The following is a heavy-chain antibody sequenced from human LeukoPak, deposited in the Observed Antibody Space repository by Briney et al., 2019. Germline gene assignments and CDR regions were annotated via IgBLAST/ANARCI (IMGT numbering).Heavy chain of an antibody. Sequence: GGSLRLSCTASGFTFGDYAMNWFRQAPGKGLEWVAAISGSGVSTYYADSVKGRFTISRDNSKNTLYLQVSSLRAEDTAVYYCAKEPSSGQRGENCFDYWGQGTLVTVSS. V-gene: IGHV3-23*01. CDR1: GFTFGDYA. J-gene: IGHJ4*02. CDR2: ISGSGVST. D-gene: IGHD3-22*01. CDR3: AKEPSSGQRGENCFDY.